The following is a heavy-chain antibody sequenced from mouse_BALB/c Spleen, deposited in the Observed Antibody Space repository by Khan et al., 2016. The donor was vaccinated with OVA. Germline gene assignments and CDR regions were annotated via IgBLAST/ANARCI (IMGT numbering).Heavy chain of an antibody. D-gene: IGHD2-3*01. J-gene: IGHJ2*01. CDR1: GYTLTYYV. CDR2: IYPGSDNA. Sequence: QVQLQQSGPELVKPGASVKMSCKASGYTLTYYVITWVKQRTGQGLEWIGEIYPGSDNAYYNERFKGKATLTADKSSNTTHMQLSSLTSEDSAVYFCARGDGYYVYFDYWGQGTTLTVSS. CDR3: ARGDGYYVYFDY. V-gene: IGHV1-81*01.